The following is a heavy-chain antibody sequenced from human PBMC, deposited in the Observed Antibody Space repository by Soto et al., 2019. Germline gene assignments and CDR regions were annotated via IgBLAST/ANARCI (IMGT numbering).Heavy chain of an antibody. D-gene: IGHD2-21*02. CDR1: GYTFTSYS. CDR3: ARDLAYWGGDCYPGWFVP. Sequence: ASVKVSCKASGYTFTSYSMHWVRQAPGQGLEWMGIINPSGGSTSYAQKFQGRVTMTRDTSTSTVYMELSSLRSEDTAVYYCARDLAYWGGDCYPGWFVPWGQGTRVTVPS. V-gene: IGHV1-46*01. J-gene: IGHJ5*02. CDR2: INPSGGST.